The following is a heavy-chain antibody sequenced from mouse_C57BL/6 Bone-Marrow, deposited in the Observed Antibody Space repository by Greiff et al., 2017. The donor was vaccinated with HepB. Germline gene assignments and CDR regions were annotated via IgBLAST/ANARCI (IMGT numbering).Heavy chain of an antibody. D-gene: IGHD1-1*01. Sequence: QVQLQQSGAELARPGASVKLSCKASGYTFTSYGISWVKQRTGQGLEWIGEIYPRSGNTYYNEKFKGKATLTADKSSSTAYMQLSSLTSEDSAVYYCARRGSYYYGSTYYFDYWGQGTTLTVSS. CDR3: ARRGSYYYGSTYYFDY. V-gene: IGHV1-81*01. CDR2: IYPRSGNT. CDR1: GYTFTSYG. J-gene: IGHJ2*01.